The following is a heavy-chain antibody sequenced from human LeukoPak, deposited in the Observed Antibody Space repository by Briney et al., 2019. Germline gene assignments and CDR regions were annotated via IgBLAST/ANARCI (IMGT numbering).Heavy chain of an antibody. D-gene: IGHD3-22*01. CDR1: GFTLSNNW. Sequence: GGSLRLSCAASGFTLSNNWMHWVRHAPGKGLVWVSRINSDGRTTTYADSVKGRFTISRDNAKNTLYLQMNSLRAEDTAVYYCAMIKEGWGQGTLVTVSS. CDR3: AMIKEG. V-gene: IGHV3-74*03. CDR2: INSDGRTT. J-gene: IGHJ4*02.